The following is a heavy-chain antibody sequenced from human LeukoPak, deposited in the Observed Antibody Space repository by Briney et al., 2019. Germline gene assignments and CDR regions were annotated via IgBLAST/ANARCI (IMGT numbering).Heavy chain of an antibody. V-gene: IGHV4-34*01. CDR1: GGSFSGYY. J-gene: IGHJ4*02. Sequence: SETLSLTCAVYGGSFSGYYWSWIRQPPGKGLEWIGEINHSGSTNYNPSLKSRVTISVDTSKNQFSLKLSSVTAADTAVYYCARGYKTAIPSYFDYWGQGTLVTVSS. CDR3: ARGYKTAIPSYFDY. CDR2: INHSGST. D-gene: IGHD2-21*02.